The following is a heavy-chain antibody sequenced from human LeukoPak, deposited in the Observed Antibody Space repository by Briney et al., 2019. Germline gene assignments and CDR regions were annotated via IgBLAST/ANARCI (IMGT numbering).Heavy chain of an antibody. CDR3: ARGIRITYYYDSSGYYTKYYYYMDV. V-gene: IGHV3-7*01. Sequence: PGGSLRLSCAASGFTFSSYWMSWVRQAPGKGLEWVANIKQDGSEKYYVDSVKGRFTISRDNAKNSLYLQMNSLRAEDTAVYYCARGIRITYYYDSSGYYTKYYYYMDVWGKGTTVTVSS. J-gene: IGHJ6*03. CDR2: IKQDGSEK. D-gene: IGHD3-22*01. CDR1: GFTFSSYW.